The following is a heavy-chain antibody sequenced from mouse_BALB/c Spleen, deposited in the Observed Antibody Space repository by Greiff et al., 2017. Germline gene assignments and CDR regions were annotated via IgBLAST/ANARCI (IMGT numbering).Heavy chain of an antibody. CDR1: GYSFTSYY. V-gene: IGHV1S135*01. Sequence: VQLQQSGPELMKPGASVKISCKASGYSFTSYYMHWVKQSHGKSLEWIGYIDPFNGGTSYNQKFKGKATLTVDKSSSTAYMHLSSLTSEDSAVYYCARSPSTMIYAMDYWGQGTSVTVSS. CDR2: IDPFNGGT. CDR3: ARSPSTMIYAMDY. D-gene: IGHD2-4*01. J-gene: IGHJ4*01.